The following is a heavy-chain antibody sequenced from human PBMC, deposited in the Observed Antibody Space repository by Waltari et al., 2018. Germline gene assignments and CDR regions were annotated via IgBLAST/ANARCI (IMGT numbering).Heavy chain of an antibody. CDR1: GGTFSSYA. Sequence: QVQLVQSGAEVKKPGSSVKVSCKASGGTFSSYAISWVRQAPGQGLEWMGGIIPILGIANYAQKCQGRVTITADESTSTAYMELRSLRSEDTAVYYCARDYSNDYYYYMDVWGKGTTVTVSS. D-gene: IGHD4-4*01. V-gene: IGHV1-69*04. CDR2: IIPILGIA. CDR3: ARDYSNDYYYYMDV. J-gene: IGHJ6*03.